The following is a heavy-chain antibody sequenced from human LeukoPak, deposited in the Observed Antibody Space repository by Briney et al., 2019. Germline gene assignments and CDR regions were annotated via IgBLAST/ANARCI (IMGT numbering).Heavy chain of an antibody. CDR2: IFYTGST. D-gene: IGHD3-22*01. CDR1: SGSISTSNYY. CDR3: ASRHYYDSRGVMDV. Sequence: PSETLSLTCTVSSGSISTSNYYWGWVRQPPGKALEWIGNIFYTGSTYYNPSLKSRVTISVDTSKNQFSLKLSSVTAADTAVYYCASRHYYDSRGVMDVWGKGTTVTVSS. J-gene: IGHJ6*04. V-gene: IGHV4-39*07.